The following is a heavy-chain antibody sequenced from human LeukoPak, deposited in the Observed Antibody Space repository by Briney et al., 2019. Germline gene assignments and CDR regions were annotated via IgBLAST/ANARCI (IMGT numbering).Heavy chain of an antibody. CDR1: GFTFSTYA. CDR2: ISGSGGDK. D-gene: IGHD3-10*01. J-gene: IGHJ6*03. Sequence: GGSLRLSCAASGFTFSTYAMSWARQAPGKGLEWVSAISGSGGDKYYADSMKGRFTISRDNSKNTLYLQMSSLRAEDTAVYYCAKGPLSSSNYYMDVWGKGTTVTVSS. V-gene: IGHV3-23*01. CDR3: AKGPLSSSNYYMDV.